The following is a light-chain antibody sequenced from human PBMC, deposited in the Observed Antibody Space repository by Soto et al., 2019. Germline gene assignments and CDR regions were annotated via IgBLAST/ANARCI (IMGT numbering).Light chain of an antibody. CDR2: GAS. CDR1: QSVSSNY. V-gene: IGKV3-20*01. Sequence: EIVLTQSPGTLSLSPGERATLSCRASQSVSSNYLAWYQQKPAQAPRLLIYGASTRATGIPNRFSGSGSGTDFTLTISRLEPEDFALYYCQQYGSSPLTFGGGTKVEIK. J-gene: IGKJ4*01. CDR3: QQYGSSPLT.